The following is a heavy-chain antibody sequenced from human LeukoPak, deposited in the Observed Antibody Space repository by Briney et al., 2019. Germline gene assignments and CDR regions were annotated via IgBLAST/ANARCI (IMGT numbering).Heavy chain of an antibody. CDR1: GFTFSSSA. J-gene: IGHJ4*02. V-gene: IGHV3-23*01. CDR2: ISGSGGST. CDR3: AKDLHSGFGSGYGYFDY. Sequence: GGSLRLSCAASGFTFSSSAMSWVRQAPGKGLEWVSAISGSGGSTYYADSVKGRFTISRDNSKNTLYLQMNSLRAEDTAVYYCAKDLHSGFGSGYGYFDYWGQGTLVTVSS. D-gene: IGHD3-22*01.